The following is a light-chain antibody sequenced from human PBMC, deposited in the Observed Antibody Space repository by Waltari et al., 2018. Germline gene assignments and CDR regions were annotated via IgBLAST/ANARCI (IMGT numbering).Light chain of an antibody. J-gene: IGLJ1*01. CDR1: SSDVGGYSL. Sequence: QSALTQPASVSGSPGQSITISCTGSSSDVGGYSLVSWYQQHPGKAPKLMIYAFTKRPSGVSHRFSGSKSGKTASLTISGLQTEDEADYYCCSYAGSTTSSVVFGTGTKVIVL. V-gene: IGLV2-23*02. CDR2: AFT. CDR3: CSYAGSTTSSVV.